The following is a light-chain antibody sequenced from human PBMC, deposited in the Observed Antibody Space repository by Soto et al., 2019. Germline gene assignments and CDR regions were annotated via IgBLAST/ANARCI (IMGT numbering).Light chain of an antibody. Sequence: DIQMTQSPSSLSGSVGDIFTITCGASQTISSWLAWYQQKPGKAPKLLIYKASTLKSGVPSRFSGSGSGTEFTLTISSLQPDDFATYYCQHYNSYSEAFGQGTKVDIK. CDR1: QTISSW. J-gene: IGKJ1*01. CDR3: QHYNSYSEA. V-gene: IGKV1-5*03. CDR2: KAS.